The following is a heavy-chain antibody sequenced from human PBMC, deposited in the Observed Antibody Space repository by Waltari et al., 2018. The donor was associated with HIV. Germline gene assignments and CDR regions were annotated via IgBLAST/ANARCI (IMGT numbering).Heavy chain of an antibody. D-gene: IGHD1-26*01. CDR2: ISGSGGST. CDR1: GFTFSSHA. V-gene: IGHV3-23*01. J-gene: IGHJ4*02. CDR3: AKDTSNSGSSTDY. Sequence: EVQLLESGGGLVQPGGSLRLSFAASGFTFSSHAMSWVRQAPGKGLEWVSAISGSGGSTYYADSVKGRFTISRDNSKNTLYLQMNSLRAEDTAVYYCAKDTSNSGSSTDYWGQGTLVTVSS.